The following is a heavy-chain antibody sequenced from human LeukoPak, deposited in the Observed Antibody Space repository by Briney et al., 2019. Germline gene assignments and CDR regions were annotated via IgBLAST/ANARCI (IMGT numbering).Heavy chain of an antibody. V-gene: IGHV4-31*03. Sequence: SQTLSLTCTVSGGSISSGGYYWSWIRQHPGKGLEWIGYIYYSGSIYYNPSLKSRVTRSVDTSKNQFSLKLSSVTAADTAVYYCARVLFSSGSTFDYWGQGTLVTVSS. CDR1: GGSISSGGYY. J-gene: IGHJ4*02. CDR3: ARVLFSSGSTFDY. D-gene: IGHD3-10*01. CDR2: IYYSGSI.